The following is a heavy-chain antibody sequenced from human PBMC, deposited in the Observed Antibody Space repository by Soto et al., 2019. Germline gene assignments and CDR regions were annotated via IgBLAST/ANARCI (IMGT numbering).Heavy chain of an antibody. V-gene: IGHV3-23*01. CDR1: GFAFSTYA. J-gene: IGHJ4*02. CDR2: VSGSGDGT. D-gene: IGHD3-16*01. CDR3: EKDRVFGFNPLDY. Sequence: EVQLLESGGGLVQPGGSLRLSCAASGFAFSTYAMTWVRQAPGKGLEWVASVSGSGDGTYYANSVKGRFTISRDNSKNTLFLQMTSLTADDTAVYYCEKDRVFGFNPLDYWGQGTLLTVSS.